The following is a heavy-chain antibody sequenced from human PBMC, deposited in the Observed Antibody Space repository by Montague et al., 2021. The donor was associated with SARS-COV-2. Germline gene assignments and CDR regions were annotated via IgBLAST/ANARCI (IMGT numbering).Heavy chain of an antibody. CDR2: INHSGST. J-gene: IGHJ5*02. CDR1: GGSFSGYY. V-gene: IGHV4-34*01. Sequence: SETLSLTCAVYGGSFSGYYWSWIRQPPGKGLEWIGEINHSGSTNYNPSLKSRVTISVDTSKNQFSLKLSSVTAADTAVYYCARERCSSSWYGAKNWFDPWGQGTLVTVSS. CDR3: ARERCSSSWYGAKNWFDP. D-gene: IGHD6-13*01.